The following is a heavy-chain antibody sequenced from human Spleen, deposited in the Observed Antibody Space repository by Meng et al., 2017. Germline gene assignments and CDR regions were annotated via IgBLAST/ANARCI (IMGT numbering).Heavy chain of an antibody. CDR1: GFTFSSYG. J-gene: IGHJ4*02. D-gene: IGHD5-12*01. V-gene: IGHV3-33*01. Sequence: GGSLRLSCAASGFTFSSYGMHWVRQAPGKGLEWVAVIWYDGSNKYYADSVKGRFTISRDNSKNTLYLQVNSLRAEDTAVYYCARGLVVATIPPRYWGQGTLVTVSS. CDR2: IWYDGSNK. CDR3: ARGLVVATIPPRY.